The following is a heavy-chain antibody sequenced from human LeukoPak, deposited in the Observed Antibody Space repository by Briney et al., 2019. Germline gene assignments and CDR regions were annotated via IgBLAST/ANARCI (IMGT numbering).Heavy chain of an antibody. CDR1: GYTFASYG. Sequence: SVKVSCKASGYTFASYGISWVRQAPGQGLEWMGWISAYNGNTNYAQKLQGRVTLTTDTSTSTAYMELRSLRSDDTAVYYCARRGRIVGATTSFDYWGQRTLDSVSS. CDR3: ARRGRIVGATTSFDY. V-gene: IGHV1-18*01. CDR2: ISAYNGNT. J-gene: IGHJ4*02. D-gene: IGHD1-26*01.